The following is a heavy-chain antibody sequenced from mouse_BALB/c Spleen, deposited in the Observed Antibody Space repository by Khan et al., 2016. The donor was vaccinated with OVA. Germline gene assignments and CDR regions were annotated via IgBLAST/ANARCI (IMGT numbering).Heavy chain of an antibody. CDR2: IDPANGHT. CDR3: TIGRWCYDIDY. D-gene: IGHD1-1*02. V-gene: IGHV14-3*02. Sequence: VQLQQSGAELVKPGASVKLSCTASGFNIKDTYIHWVRQRPEKGLEWIGTIDPANGHTKCDPKFQVKATITADTSSNTAYLHISSLTYEDTAVFYCTIGRWCYDIDYRGRRGTVTVSS. CDR1: GFNIKDTY. J-gene: IGHJ4*01.